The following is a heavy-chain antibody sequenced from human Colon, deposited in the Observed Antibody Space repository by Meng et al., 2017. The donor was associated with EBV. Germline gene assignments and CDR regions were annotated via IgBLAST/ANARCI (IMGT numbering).Heavy chain of an antibody. V-gene: IGHV3-23*01. D-gene: IGHD3-22*01. CDR1: GLTFRTYV. Sequence: EVQLLESXXGLVEXGGSLRLSWAASGLTFRTYVMSWVRQAPGRGLEWVSSISNSGDDTYYADSVKGRFTISRDNSKNTLYLQMNSLRADDTAIYYCAKAGDVAYPPYYDRPCDYWGQGTLVTVSS. CDR3: AKAGDVAYPPYYDRPCDY. CDR2: ISNSGDDT. J-gene: IGHJ4*02.